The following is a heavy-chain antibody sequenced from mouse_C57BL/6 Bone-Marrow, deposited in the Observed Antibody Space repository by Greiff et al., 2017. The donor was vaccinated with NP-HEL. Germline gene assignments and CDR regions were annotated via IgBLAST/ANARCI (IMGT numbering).Heavy chain of an antibody. D-gene: IGHD2-3*01. CDR1: GFTFSSYA. J-gene: IGHJ4*01. Sequence: EVKLMESGEGLVKPGGSLKLSCAASGFTFSSYAMSWVRQTPEKRLEWVAYISSGGDYIYYADTVKGRFTISRDNARNTLYLQMSSLKSEDTAMYYCTRDGYYCAMDYWGQGTSVTVSS. CDR2: ISSGGDYI. V-gene: IGHV5-9-1*02. CDR3: TRDGYYCAMDY.